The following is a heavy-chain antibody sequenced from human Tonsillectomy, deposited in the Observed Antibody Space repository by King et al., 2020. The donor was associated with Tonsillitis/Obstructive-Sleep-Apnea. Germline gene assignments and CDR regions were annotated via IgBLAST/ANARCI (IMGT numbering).Heavy chain of an antibody. V-gene: IGHV1-69*09. CDR1: GGTFSSYA. CDR2: IIPILGIA. J-gene: IGHJ5*02. CDR3: ARGHYDSSGYYHP. D-gene: IGHD3-22*01. Sequence: QLVQSGAEVKKPGSSVKVSCKASGGTFSSYAISWVRQAPGQGLEWMGRIIPILGIANYAQKFQGRVTITADKSTSTAYMELSSLRSEDTAVYYCARGHYDSSGYYHPWGQGTLVTVSS.